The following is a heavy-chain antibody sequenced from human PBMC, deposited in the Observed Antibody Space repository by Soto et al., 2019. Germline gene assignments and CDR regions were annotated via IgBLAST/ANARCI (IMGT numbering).Heavy chain of an antibody. CDR2: IIPIFGTA. CDR1: GGTFSSYA. J-gene: IGHJ2*01. CDR3: ASSASTYYDILTGYYENNWYFDL. V-gene: IGHV1-69*12. D-gene: IGHD3-9*01. Sequence: QVQLVQSGAEVKKPGSSVKVSCKASGGTFSSYAISWVRQAPGQGLEWMGGIIPIFGTANYAQKFQGRVTITADESTGTAYLELSSLRSEDTAVYYCASSASTYYDILTGYYENNWYFDLWGRGTLVTVSS.